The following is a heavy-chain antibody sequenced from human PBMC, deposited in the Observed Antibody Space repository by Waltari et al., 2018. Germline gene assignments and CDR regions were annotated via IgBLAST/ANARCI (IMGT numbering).Heavy chain of an antibody. CDR3: ARDEGYSSSSGGYYYYGMDV. Sequence: QVQLQESGPGLVKPSETLSLTCAVSGYSISSGYYWGWIRQPPGKGLEWIGSIYHSGSTYYTPALNSRVTISVDTSKNQFSLKLSSVTAADTAVYYCARDEGYSSSSGGYYYYGMDVWGQGTTVTVSS. CDR2: IYHSGST. CDR1: GYSISSGYY. D-gene: IGHD6-6*01. V-gene: IGHV4-38-2*02. J-gene: IGHJ6*02.